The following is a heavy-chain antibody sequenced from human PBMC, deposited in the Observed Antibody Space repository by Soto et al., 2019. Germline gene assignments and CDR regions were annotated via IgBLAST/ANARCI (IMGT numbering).Heavy chain of an antibody. D-gene: IGHD2-21*01. J-gene: IGHJ6*02. CDR3: ARNRRIAVEMDV. CDR1: GFTFSDYN. Sequence: PGGSLRLSCXASGFTFSDYNMNWLRQTPGKGLEWVSSIASRSNYIYYADSLKGRFTVSRDNARNSLYLQVDNLRAEDTAVYYCARNRRIAVEMDVWGQGTTVTV. V-gene: IGHV3-21*01. CDR2: IASRSNYI.